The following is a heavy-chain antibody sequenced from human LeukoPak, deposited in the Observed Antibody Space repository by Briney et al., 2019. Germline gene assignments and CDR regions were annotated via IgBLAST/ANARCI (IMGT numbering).Heavy chain of an antibody. CDR1: GFTFSSYS. CDR3: ARGPPLPGFSHYYMDV. CDR2: ISSSSSTI. J-gene: IGHJ6*03. Sequence: PGGSLRLSCAASGFTFSSYSMNWVRQAPGKGLEWVSYISSSSSTIYYADSVKGRFTISRDNAKNSLYLQMNSLRAEDTAVYHCARGPPLPGFSHYYMDVWGKGTTVTVSS. V-gene: IGHV3-48*01. D-gene: IGHD6-25*01.